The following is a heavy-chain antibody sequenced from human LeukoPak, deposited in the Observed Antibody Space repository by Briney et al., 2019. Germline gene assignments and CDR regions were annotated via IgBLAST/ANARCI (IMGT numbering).Heavy chain of an antibody. CDR2: IYSGGST. D-gene: IGHD3-22*01. CDR3: ARMDYYDRDVFDI. J-gene: IGHJ3*02. V-gene: IGHV3-53*04. Sequence: GGSLRLSCAASGFTFSSNYMSWVRQAPGKGLEWVSVIYSGGSTYYADSVKGRFTISRHNSKNTLYLQMNSLRAEDTAVYYCARMDYYDRDVFDIWGQGTMATVSS. CDR1: GFTFSSNY.